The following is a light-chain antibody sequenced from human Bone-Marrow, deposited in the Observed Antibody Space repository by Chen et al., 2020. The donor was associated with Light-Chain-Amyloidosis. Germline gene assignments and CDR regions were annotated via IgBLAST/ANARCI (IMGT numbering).Light chain of an antibody. CDR3: QSYDSSLVWV. V-gene: IGLV1-40*01. J-gene: IGLJ3*02. CDR1: SPNIGAGYD. Sequence: QSALTQPPSVSGSPGQRVTITCLGSSPNIGAGYDVHWYQQLPGTAPRLLIYGNNNRPSGVPDRFSGSESGTSASLAITGLQAEDEADYYCQSYDSSLVWVFGGGTKVTVL. CDR2: GNN.